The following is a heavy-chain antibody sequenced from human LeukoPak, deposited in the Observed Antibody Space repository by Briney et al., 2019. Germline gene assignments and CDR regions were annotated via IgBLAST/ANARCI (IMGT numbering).Heavy chain of an antibody. CDR1: GFTFSSYA. V-gene: IGHV3-30-3*01. D-gene: IGHD5-24*01. J-gene: IGHJ4*02. CDR3: ARDGVEMATMLVY. Sequence: PGGSLRLSCAASGFTFSSYAMHWVRQAPGKGLEWVAVISYDGSNKYYADSVKGRFTISRDNSKNTLYLQMNSLRAEDTAVYYCARDGVEMATMLVYWGQGTLVTVSS. CDR2: ISYDGSNK.